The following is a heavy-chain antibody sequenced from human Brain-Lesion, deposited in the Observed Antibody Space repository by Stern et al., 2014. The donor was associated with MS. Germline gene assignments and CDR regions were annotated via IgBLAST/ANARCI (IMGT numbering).Heavy chain of an antibody. CDR3: AKDRQYLTYFFDH. CDR1: GFTFGSCA. J-gene: IGHJ4*01. V-gene: IGHV3-30*18. D-gene: IGHD2/OR15-2a*01. Sequence: VQLVESGGGVVQPGRPLRLSCVASGFTFGSCAMHWVRQAPGKGLEWVAGVSYDGSNTYYADSVKVRFTISIDNSPNTPSLQMRSLKPEDTAVDFWAKDRQYLTYFFDHWGQGSLVTGSS. CDR2: VSYDGSNT.